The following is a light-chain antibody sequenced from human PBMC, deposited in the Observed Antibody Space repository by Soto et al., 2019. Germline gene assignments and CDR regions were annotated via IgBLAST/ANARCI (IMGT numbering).Light chain of an antibody. Sequence: QAVVTQPPSVSGAPGQRVTISCTGTSSNIGAGYDVHWYQQLPGTAPKLLIYGLSNRPSGVPERFSASKSGTSASLAITGLQAEDEADYFCQSYDRSLSVVFGGGTKLTVL. CDR1: SSNIGAGYD. CDR3: QSYDRSLSVV. V-gene: IGLV1-40*01. J-gene: IGLJ2*01. CDR2: GLS.